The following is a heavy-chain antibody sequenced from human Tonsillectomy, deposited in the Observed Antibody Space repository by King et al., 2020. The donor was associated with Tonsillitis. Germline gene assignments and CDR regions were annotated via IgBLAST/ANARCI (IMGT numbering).Heavy chain of an antibody. CDR1: GFTFRNFA. J-gene: IGHJ5*01. CDR3: AKGGDGFGS. Sequence: VQLVESGGGVVQPGGSLNPPGAPPGFTFRNFALHWVRQAQGKGREWVAFIRSDGSNKFYADSVKGRFVIFRDNSKNTLYLQMNSLRAEDTAVYYCAKGGDGFGSWGQGTLVTVSS. D-gene: IGHD3-10*01. CDR2: IRSDGSNK. V-gene: IGHV3-30*02.